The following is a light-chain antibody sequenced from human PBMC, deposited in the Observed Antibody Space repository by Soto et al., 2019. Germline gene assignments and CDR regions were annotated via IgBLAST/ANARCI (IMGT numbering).Light chain of an antibody. CDR2: EGY. J-gene: IGLJ2*01. V-gene: IGLV2-23*01. CDR3: CASASSRICF. CDR1: GSHVGSFNL. Sequence: QSALAQPASVSGSPGQSITISCTGTGSHVGSFNLVSWYQQYPGTAPKLIIYEGYKRPSGVTNRISASNSGVTASLTISGLRPEEGFYFSCCASASSRICFFGGGTKLPV.